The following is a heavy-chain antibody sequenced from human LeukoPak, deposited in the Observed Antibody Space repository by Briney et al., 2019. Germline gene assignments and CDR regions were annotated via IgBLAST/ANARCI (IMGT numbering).Heavy chain of an antibody. D-gene: IGHD3-10*01. J-gene: IGHJ1*01. CDR1: GFTFSSYA. CDR2: ISGSGAYT. CDR3: AKYFASGSYYKLPH. V-gene: IGHV3-23*01. Sequence: GGSLRLSCAASGFTFSSYAMRWVRQAPGKGLEWVSTISGSGAYTYYADSVKGRFTISRDNAKNTLYLQMNSLRAEDTAVYYCAKYFASGSYYKLPHWGQGTLVTVSS.